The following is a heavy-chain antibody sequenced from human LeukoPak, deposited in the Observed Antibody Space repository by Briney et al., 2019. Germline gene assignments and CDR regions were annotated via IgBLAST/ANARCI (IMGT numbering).Heavy chain of an antibody. CDR1: GYPFSAYY. J-gene: IGHJ5*02. V-gene: IGHV1-2*02. CDR2: INSNLGDT. CDR3: ARDFRRNYFDP. Sequence: ASVKVSCKASGYPFSAYYMHWVRQAPGQGFEWMGWINSNLGDTSYAQKFQGRVTMTRDTSIRTAYMELSRLTSDDTAMYYCARDFRRNYFDPWGQGTLVTVSS.